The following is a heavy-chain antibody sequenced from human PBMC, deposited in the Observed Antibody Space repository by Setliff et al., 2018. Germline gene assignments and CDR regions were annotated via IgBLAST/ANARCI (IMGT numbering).Heavy chain of an antibody. J-gene: IGHJ4*02. CDR2: ISSSSSTI. CDR3: AKVGGWGGWYRRLT. D-gene: IGHD6-19*01. Sequence: GGSLRLSCAASGFTFSSYSMNWVRQAPGKGLEWVSYISSSSSTIYYADSVKGRFTISRDNAKNSLYLQMNSLRAEDTAVYYCAKVGGWGGWYRRLTWGQGTLVTVSS. V-gene: IGHV3-48*04. CDR1: GFTFSSYS.